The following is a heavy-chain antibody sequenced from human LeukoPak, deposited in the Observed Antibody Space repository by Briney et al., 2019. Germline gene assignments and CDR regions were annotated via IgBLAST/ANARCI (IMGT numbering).Heavy chain of an antibody. CDR2: ISGSGGST. CDR3: AARSNIWYVLDY. D-gene: IGHD6-13*01. V-gene: IGHV3-23*01. J-gene: IGHJ4*02. CDR1: GFTFSSYA. Sequence: PGGSLRLSCAASGFTFSSYAMSWVRQAPGKGLEWVSGISGSGGSTYYADSVKGRFTISRDNSKNTLYLQMNSLRAEDTAVYYCAARSNIWYVLDYWGQGTLVTVSS.